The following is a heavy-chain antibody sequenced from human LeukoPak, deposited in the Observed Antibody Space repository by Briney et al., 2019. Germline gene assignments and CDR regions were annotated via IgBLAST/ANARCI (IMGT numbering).Heavy chain of an antibody. CDR1: GYTFTSYD. CDR3: AGPSSYYDILTGYYTDDAFDI. D-gene: IGHD3-9*01. Sequence: ASVKVSCKASGYTFTSYDINWVRQATGQGLEWMGWMNPNSGNTGYAQKFQGRVTMTRNTSISTAYMELSSLRSEDTAVYYCAGPSSYYDILTGYYTDDAFDIWGQGTMVTVSS. V-gene: IGHV1-8*01. CDR2: MNPNSGNT. J-gene: IGHJ3*02.